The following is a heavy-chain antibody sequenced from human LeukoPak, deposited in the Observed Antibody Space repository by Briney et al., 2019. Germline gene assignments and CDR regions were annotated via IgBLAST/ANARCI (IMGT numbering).Heavy chain of an antibody. J-gene: IGHJ3*02. CDR2: INTDGSGT. CDR3: VRDVTLLNLGGGDAFDI. D-gene: IGHD1-14*01. CDR1: GFTFSSYW. V-gene: IGHV3-74*01. Sequence: GGSLRLSCAASGFTFSSYWMHWVRQAPGKGLVWVSRINTDGSGTSYADSVKGRFTISRDNAKNTLYLQMNSLRAEDTAVYYCVRDVTLLNLGGGDAFDIWGQGTMVTVSS.